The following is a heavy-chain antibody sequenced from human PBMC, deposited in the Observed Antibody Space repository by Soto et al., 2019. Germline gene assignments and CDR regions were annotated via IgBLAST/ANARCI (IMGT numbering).Heavy chain of an antibody. CDR1: EYTITDYY. CDR3: ATAAYSTSWYDF. CDR2: INPSGGST. V-gene: IGHV1-46*01. D-gene: IGHD6-13*01. Sequence: ASVKVSCQSSEYTITDYYIHWVRQAPGQGLEWMGLINPSGGSTSYAQKFQGRVTMTRDTSTSTVYMELSSLRSEDTAVYYCATAAYSTSWYDFWGQGTLVTVS. J-gene: IGHJ5*01.